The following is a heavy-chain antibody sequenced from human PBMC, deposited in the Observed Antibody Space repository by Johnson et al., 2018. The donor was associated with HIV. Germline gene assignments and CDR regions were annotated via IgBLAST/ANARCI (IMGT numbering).Heavy chain of an antibody. J-gene: IGHJ3*02. CDR2: ISYDGSNK. Sequence: QVQLVESGGGVVQPGRSLRLSCAASEFAFSSYAMHWVRQAPGKGLEWVAVISYDGSNKYYGDSVKGRFTISRDNSKNTLYLQMNSLRVEDTAVYYCARDALLRFLEWFIWGQGTMVTVSS. D-gene: IGHD3-3*01. V-gene: IGHV3-30-3*01. CDR3: ARDALLRFLEWFI. CDR1: EFAFSSYA.